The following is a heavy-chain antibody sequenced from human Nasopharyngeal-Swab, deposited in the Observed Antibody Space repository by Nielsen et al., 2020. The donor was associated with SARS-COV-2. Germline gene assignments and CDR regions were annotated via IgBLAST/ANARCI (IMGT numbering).Heavy chain of an antibody. CDR2: IIPIFGTA. CDR1: GGTFSSYA. V-gene: IGHV1-69*13. CDR3: ARHYYDSSPDAFDI. D-gene: IGHD3-22*01. J-gene: IGHJ3*02. Sequence: SVKVSCKASGGTFSSYAISWVRQAPGQGLEWMGGIIPIFGTANYAQKFQGRVTITADESTSTAYMELSSLRSEDTAVYYCARHYYDSSPDAFDIWGQGTMVTVSS.